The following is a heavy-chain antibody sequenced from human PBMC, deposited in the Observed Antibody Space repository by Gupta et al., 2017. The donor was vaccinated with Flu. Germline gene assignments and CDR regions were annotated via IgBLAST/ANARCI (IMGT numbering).Heavy chain of an antibody. CDR1: A. CDR3: ALLGNWGFPNYWYFDL. D-gene: IGHD7-27*01. J-gene: IGHJ2*01. Sequence: AISWVRQAPGQGLEWMGGIIPIFGTANYAQKFQGRVTITADESTSTAYMELSSLRSEDTAVYYCALLGNWGFPNYWYFDLWGRGTLVTVSS. V-gene: IGHV1-69*01. CDR2: IIPIFGTA.